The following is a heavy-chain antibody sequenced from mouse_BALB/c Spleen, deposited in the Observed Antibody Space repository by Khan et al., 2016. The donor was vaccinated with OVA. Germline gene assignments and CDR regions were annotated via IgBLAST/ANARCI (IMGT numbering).Heavy chain of an antibody. J-gene: IGHJ3*01. V-gene: IGHV5-4*02. CDR1: GFNFSDYY. CDR2: ISATYTYT. CDR3: ARGHYGNPFAY. Sequence: EVQLVESGGGLVKPGGSLKLSCAASGFNFSDYYMYWVRQTPEKRLEWVATISATYTYTYYMHNVKGRSTISRDDASNTAYLQMSSLKSEDTAIYYCARGHYGNPFAYWGQGTLVTVSP. D-gene: IGHD2-1*01.